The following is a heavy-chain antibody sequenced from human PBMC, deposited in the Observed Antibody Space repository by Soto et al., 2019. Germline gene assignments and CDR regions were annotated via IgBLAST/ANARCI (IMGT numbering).Heavy chain of an antibody. Sequence: GGSLRLSCAASGFTFSSYAMSWVRQAPGKGLEWVSAISGSGGTTDYVAPVKGRFTISRDDSKNTLYLQMNSLKTEDTAVYYCTTDPAYYDIWTGPEDFEYWGQGTRVTVSS. CDR2: ISGSGGTT. J-gene: IGHJ4*02. CDR3: TTDPAYYDIWTGPEDFEY. V-gene: IGHV3-23*02. CDR1: GFTFSSYA. D-gene: IGHD3-9*01.